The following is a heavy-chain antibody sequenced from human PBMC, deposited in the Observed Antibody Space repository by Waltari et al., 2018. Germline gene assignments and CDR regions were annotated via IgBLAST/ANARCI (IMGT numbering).Heavy chain of an antibody. D-gene: IGHD3-3*01. J-gene: IGHJ3*02. CDR3: ARGGFGVVIIWDAFDI. CDR2: IYYSGST. V-gene: IGHV4-59*01. Sequence: QVQLQESGPGLVKPSETLSLTCTVSGGSISSYYWSWIRQPPGKGLEWIGYIYYSGSTNYNPSLKSRVTISVDTSKNQFSLKLSAVTAGDTAVYYCARGGFGVVIIWDAFDIWGQGTMVTVSS. CDR1: GGSISSYY.